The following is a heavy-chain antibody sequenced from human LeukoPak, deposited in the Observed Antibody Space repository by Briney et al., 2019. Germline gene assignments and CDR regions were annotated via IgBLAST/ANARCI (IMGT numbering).Heavy chain of an antibody. D-gene: IGHD3-10*01. Sequence: ASVKVSCKASGYSFTGYYIHWVRQAPGQGLEWMGWIDPNSGGTKCAQNFQGSVTMTRGTSITTAYMEVSRLISDDTAVYYCARAYTYGSGQRYYWFMDVWGQGTTVTVSS. V-gene: IGHV1-2*02. J-gene: IGHJ6*02. CDR1: GYSFTGYY. CDR3: ARAYTYGSGQRYYWFMDV. CDR2: IDPNSGGT.